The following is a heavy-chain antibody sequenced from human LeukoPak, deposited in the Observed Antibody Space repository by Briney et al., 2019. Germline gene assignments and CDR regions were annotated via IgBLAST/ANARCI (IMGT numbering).Heavy chain of an antibody. CDR2: IKQDGSEK. J-gene: IGHJ4*02. CDR3: ARLRAGNNYYGSGSLDY. D-gene: IGHD3-10*01. Sequence: GGSLRLSCAASGFTFSSYWMSWVRQAPGKGLEWVANIKQDGSEKYYVDSVKGRFTISSDNAKNSLYLQMNSLRAEDTAVYYCARLRAGNNYYGSGSLDYWGQGTLVTVSS. CDR1: GFTFSSYW. V-gene: IGHV3-7*03.